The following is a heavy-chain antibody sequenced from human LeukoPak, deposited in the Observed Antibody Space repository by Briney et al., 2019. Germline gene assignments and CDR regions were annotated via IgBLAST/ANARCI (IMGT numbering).Heavy chain of an antibody. Sequence: ASVKVSCKTSGYTFSNYGISWVRQAPGQGLEWMGWINPNSGGTNYAQKFQGWVTMTRDTSTSTAYMELSRLRSDDTAVYYCARDRIRGSYYDFDYWGQGTLVTVSS. D-gene: IGHD1-26*01. CDR2: INPNSGGT. V-gene: IGHV1-2*04. J-gene: IGHJ4*02. CDR1: GYTFSNYG. CDR3: ARDRIRGSYYDFDY.